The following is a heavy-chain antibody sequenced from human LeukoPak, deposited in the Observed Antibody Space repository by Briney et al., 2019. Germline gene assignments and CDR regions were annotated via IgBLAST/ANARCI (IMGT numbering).Heavy chain of an antibody. V-gene: IGHV5-51*01. D-gene: IGHD4-17*01. CDR1: GYSFTSYW. J-gene: IGHJ4*02. CDR3: ARASDGDYIRFDY. Sequence: GVSLKISCKGSGYSFTSYWIGWVRQMPGKGLEWMGIIYPGDSDTRYSPSFQGQVTISADMSISTAYLQWSSLKASDTAMYYCARASDGDYIRFDYWGQGTLVTVSS. CDR2: IYPGDSDT.